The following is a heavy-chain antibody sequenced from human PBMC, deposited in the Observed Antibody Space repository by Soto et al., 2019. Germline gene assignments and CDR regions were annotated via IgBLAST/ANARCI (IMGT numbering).Heavy chain of an antibody. J-gene: IGHJ4*02. D-gene: IGHD1-1*01. CDR3: AHREQLGIFAY. CDR2: IFYSGST. V-gene: IGHV4-59*03. CDR1: GGSISNYY. Sequence: PSETLSLTCTVSGGSISNYYWSWIRQPPGRGLEWIGHIFYSGSTNYNPALKSRVTISVDTSKSQFSLKLSSVTAADTAVYYCAHREQLGIFAYWGQGTLVPVSS.